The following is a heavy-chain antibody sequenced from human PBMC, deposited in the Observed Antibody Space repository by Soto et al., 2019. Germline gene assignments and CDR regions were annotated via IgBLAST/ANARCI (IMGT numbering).Heavy chain of an antibody. CDR3: ARQQQWPDY. CDR2: TYFRSKWHT. J-gene: IGHJ4*02. D-gene: IGHD6-19*01. CDR1: GDSVSSKSAA. Sequence: SQTLSLTCAISGDSVSSKSAAWNWIRQSPSRGLEWLGRTYFRSKWHTDHAVSVRSRISIKPDTSKNQFSLQLNSVTPGDTAVYYCARQQQWPDYWRQGTLVTVSS. V-gene: IGHV6-1*01.